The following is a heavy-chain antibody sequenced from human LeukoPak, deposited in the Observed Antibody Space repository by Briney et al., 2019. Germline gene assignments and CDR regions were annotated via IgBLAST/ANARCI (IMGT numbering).Heavy chain of an antibody. CDR2: IYYSGST. CDR1: GGSISSGDYY. J-gene: IGHJ3*02. V-gene: IGHV4-30-4*01. D-gene: IGHD2-2*01. CDR3: ARGETVVPAASNAFDI. Sequence: PSQTLSLTCTVSGGSISSGDYYWSWIRQPPGKGLEWIGYIYYSGSTYYNPSLKSRVTISVDTSKNQFSLKLSSVTVADTAVYYCARGETVVPAASNAFDIWGQGTMVTVSS.